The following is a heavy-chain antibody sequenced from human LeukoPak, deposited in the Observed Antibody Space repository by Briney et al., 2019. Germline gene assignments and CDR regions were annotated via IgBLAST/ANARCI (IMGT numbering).Heavy chain of an antibody. Sequence: SETLSLTCAVYGGSFSGYYWSWIRQPPGKGLEWIGEINHSGSTNYNPSLKSRVTISVDTSKNQFSLKLSSVTAADTAVYYCARDKDSKEDAFDIWGQGTMVTVSS. CDR3: ARDKDSKEDAFDI. J-gene: IGHJ3*02. CDR2: INHSGST. V-gene: IGHV4-34*01. D-gene: IGHD5-18*01. CDR1: GGSFSGYY.